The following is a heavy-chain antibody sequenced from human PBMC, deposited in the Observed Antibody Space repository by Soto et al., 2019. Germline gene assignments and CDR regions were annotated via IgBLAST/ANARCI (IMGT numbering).Heavy chain of an antibody. J-gene: IGHJ4*02. CDR2: INPNSGGT. D-gene: IGHD4-17*01. CDR1: GYTFTGYY. Sequence: ASVKVSCKASGYTFTGYYMHWVRQAPGQGLEWMGWINPNSGGTNYAQKFQGWVTMTRDTSISTAYMGLSRLRSDDTAVYYCASLNYGDYHQPGTEFDYWGQGTLVTVSS. CDR3: ASLNYGDYHQPGTEFDY. V-gene: IGHV1-2*04.